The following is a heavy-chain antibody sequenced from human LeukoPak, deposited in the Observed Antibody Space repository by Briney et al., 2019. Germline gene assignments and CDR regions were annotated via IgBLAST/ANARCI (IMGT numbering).Heavy chain of an antibody. D-gene: IGHD3-22*01. J-gene: IGHJ4*02. CDR1: GYTFSGYY. CDR3: ARDRYYDSPIDY. CDR2: INPNSGGT. Sequence: ASVKVSCKASGYTFSGYYMHWVRQAPGQGLEWMGWINPNSGGTKYAQKFQGRVTMTGDTSISTAYMELSRLRSDDTAVYCCARDRYYDSPIDYWGQGTLVTVSS. V-gene: IGHV1-2*02.